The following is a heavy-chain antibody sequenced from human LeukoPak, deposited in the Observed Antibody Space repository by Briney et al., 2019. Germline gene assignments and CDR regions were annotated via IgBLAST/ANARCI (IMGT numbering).Heavy chain of an antibody. CDR2: INHSGST. D-gene: IGHD6-13*01. V-gene: IGHV4-34*01. CDR3: AGSTRIAAAGTLGWFDP. Sequence: PSETLSLTCAVYGGSFSGYYWSWIRQPPGKGLEWIGEINHSGSTNYNPSLKSRVTISVDTSKNQFSLKLSSVTAADTAVYYCAGSTRIAAAGTLGWFDPWGQGTLVTVSS. J-gene: IGHJ5*02. CDR1: GGSFSGYY.